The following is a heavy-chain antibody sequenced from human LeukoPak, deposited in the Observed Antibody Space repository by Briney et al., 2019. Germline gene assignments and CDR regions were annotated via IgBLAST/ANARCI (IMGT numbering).Heavy chain of an antibody. CDR1: GGSISSSSYY. J-gene: IGHJ3*02. V-gene: IGHV4-39*07. CDR2: IYYSGST. CDR3: ARETTHYYGSGSYSDDAFDI. D-gene: IGHD3-10*01. Sequence: PSETLSLTCTVSGGSISSSSYYWGWIRQPPGKGLEWIGSIYYSGSTYYNASLKSRVTISVDTSKNQFSLKLSSVTAADTAVYYCARETTHYYGSGSYSDDAFDIWGQGTMVTVSS.